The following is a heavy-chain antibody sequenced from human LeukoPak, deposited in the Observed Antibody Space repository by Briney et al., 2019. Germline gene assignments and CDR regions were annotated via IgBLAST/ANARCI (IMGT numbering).Heavy chain of an antibody. CDR3: ARGRGSYHPFDY. CDR2: IIPIFGTA. D-gene: IGHD1-26*01. V-gene: IGHV1-69*13. Sequence: SVKVSCKASGGTFSSYAISRVRQAPGQGLEWMGGIIPIFGTANYAQKFQGRVTITADESTSTAYMELSSLRSEDTAVYYCARGRGSYHPFDYWGQGTLVTVSS. CDR1: GGTFSSYA. J-gene: IGHJ4*02.